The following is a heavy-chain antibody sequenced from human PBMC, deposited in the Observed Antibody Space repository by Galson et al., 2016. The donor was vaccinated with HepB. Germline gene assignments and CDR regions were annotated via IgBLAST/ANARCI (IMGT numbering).Heavy chain of an antibody. CDR2: INHSGTT. CDR1: AGSISSGGYY. V-gene: IGHV4-31*03. J-gene: IGHJ3*02. Sequence: TLSLTCTVSAGSISSGGYYWSWIRQHPGKGLEWIGYINHSGTTYYNPSLSSGAAISVDTSKNQFSLEVSSVTAAATAVYYCARVSGNAFDIWGHGTMVTVSS. CDR3: ARVSGNAFDI.